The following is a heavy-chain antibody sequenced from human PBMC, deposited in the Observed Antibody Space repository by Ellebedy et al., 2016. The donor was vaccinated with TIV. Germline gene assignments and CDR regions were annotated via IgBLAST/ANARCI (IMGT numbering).Heavy chain of an antibody. V-gene: IGHV4-4*02. CDR2: IYHSGST. D-gene: IGHD5-24*01. Sequence: SETLSLTCAVSGCSISSSNLRLWVRPPPGKGLAWIGDIYHSGSTNYNPSLKSRVTISVDKSKNPFSLKLSSVTAADTAVYYWAREMEMATTTHTYYYYGMDVWGQGTTVTVSS. CDR1: GCSISSSNL. CDR3: AREMEMATTTHTYYYYGMDV. J-gene: IGHJ6*02.